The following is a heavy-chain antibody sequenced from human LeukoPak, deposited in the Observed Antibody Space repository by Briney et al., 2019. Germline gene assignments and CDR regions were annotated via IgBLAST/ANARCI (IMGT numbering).Heavy chain of an antibody. D-gene: IGHD6-13*01. J-gene: IGHJ4*02. V-gene: IGHV3-7*01. CDR1: GFTFGNYW. CDR2: IKDDGSGK. Sequence: GGSLRLSCAASGFTFGNYWMSWVRQAPGEGLEWVANIKDDGSGKYYVDSLKGRFTISRDNAKNSLYLQMNSLRAEDTAVYYCARVGYSSSWSPSDYWGQGALVTVSS. CDR3: ARVGYSSSWSPSDY.